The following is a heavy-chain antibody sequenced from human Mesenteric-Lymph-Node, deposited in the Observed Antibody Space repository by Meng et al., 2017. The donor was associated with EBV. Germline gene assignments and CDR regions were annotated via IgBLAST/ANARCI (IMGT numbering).Heavy chain of an antibody. CDR1: GESFRGYY. D-gene: IGHD2-15*01. CDR3: ERLGYGH. J-gene: IGHJ4*02. Sequence: GRVPQWGSGMLRPSETLSLICAVNGESFRGYYGSWIRQPPGKGLEWIGKINHSGNTNYNPSLVSRVTISVNTSKKQHSLKLTSLTAADTAGCSCERLGYGHWGQGTLVTVSS. V-gene: IGHV4-34*01. CDR2: INHSGNT.